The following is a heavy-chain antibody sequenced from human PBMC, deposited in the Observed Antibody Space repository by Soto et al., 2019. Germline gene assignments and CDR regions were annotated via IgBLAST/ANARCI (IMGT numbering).Heavy chain of an antibody. V-gene: IGHV3-23*01. J-gene: IGHJ6*02. D-gene: IGHD2-15*01. CDR2: SSGSGAGT. Sequence: EVHLLESGGGLVQPGGSLRLSCAASGFPFSSYAMSWVRQAPGKGLEWVSGSSGSGAGTYYADSVHGRFTISRDNSENTLYLEMNSLRAEDTAVYYCANARYCSGGRCYGLPYYYGMDVWGQGTTVTVSS. CDR3: ANARYCSGGRCYGLPYYYGMDV. CDR1: GFPFSSYA.